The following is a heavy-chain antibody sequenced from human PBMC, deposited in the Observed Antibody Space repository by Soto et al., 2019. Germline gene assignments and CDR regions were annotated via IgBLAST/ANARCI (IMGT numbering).Heavy chain of an antibody. CDR3: ARGHWVEGYGAGTYFDY. CDR2: IYSGTTP. V-gene: IGHV3-66*01. D-gene: IGHD3-16*01. J-gene: IGHJ4*02. CDR1: GITVSSNY. Sequence: EVQLVESGGGLVQPGGSLRLSCAGSGITVSSNYMGWVRQAPGKGLEWVSVIYSGTTPHYADSVKGRFTISRDSSKNTLYLQMNSLRAEDTAVFYCARGHWVEGYGAGTYFDYWGQGTLVTVSS.